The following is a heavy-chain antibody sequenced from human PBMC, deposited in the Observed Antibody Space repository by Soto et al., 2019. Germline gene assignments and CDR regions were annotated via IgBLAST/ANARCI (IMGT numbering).Heavy chain of an antibody. CDR2: INPSFFDT. Sequence: ASVKVSCKASGYTFTSYYLHLVRQAPVQVLELIVIINPSFFDTKYSQKFQGRFTITMYTSTITFYIELIILISEDTAVYYCSSARSFDQWGQGTMVTVSS. V-gene: IGHV1-46*03. CDR1: GYTFTSYY. J-gene: IGHJ4*02. CDR3: SSARSFDQ.